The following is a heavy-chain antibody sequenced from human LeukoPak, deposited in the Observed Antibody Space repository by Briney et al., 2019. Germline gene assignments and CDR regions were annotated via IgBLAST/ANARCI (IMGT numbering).Heavy chain of an antibody. CDR3: ARDAGLVDLDY. D-gene: IGHD3/OR15-3a*01. J-gene: IGHJ4*02. V-gene: IGHV1-69*05. CDR2: IIPIFGTA. CDR1: GGTFSSYA. Sequence: ASVTVSFKASGGTFSSYAISWVRQAPGQGLEWMGGIIPIFGTANYAQKFQGRVTITTDESTSTAYMELSSLRSEDTAVYYCARDAGLVDLDYWGQGTLVTVSS.